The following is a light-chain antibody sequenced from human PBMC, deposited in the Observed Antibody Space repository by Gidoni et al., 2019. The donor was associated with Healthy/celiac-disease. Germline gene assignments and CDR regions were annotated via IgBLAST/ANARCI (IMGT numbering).Light chain of an antibody. J-gene: IGKJ1*01. Sequence: IQLTQPPSSLSASVGDSVTITCRASQSFTNQLAWYQQKPGKAPKLLIYRVSSLQTLVPSLFSGSESGTDFTLTISSLQPDDVATYYCQQSWTFGQGTKVEIK. CDR1: QSFTNQ. CDR3: QQSWT. V-gene: IGKV1-27*01. CDR2: RVS.